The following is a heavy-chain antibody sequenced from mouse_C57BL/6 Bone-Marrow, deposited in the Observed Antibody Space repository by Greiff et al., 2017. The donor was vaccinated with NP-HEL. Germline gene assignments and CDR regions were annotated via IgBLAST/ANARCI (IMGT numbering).Heavy chain of an antibody. J-gene: IGHJ1*03. CDR3: ARNYGNYVDWYFDV. CDR1: EYEFPSHD. D-gene: IGHD2-1*01. CDR2: INSDGGST. Sequence: EVHLVESGGGLVQPGESLKLSCESNEYEFPSHDMSWVRKTPEKRLELVAAINSDGGSTYYPDTMERRFIISRDNTKKTLYLQMSSLRSEDTALYYCARNYGNYVDWYFDVWGTGTTVTVSS. V-gene: IGHV5-2*01.